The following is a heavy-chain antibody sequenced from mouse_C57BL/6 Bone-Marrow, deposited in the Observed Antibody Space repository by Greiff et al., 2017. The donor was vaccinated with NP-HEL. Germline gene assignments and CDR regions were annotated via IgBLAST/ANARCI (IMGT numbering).Heavy chain of an antibody. CDR2: IYPRDGST. V-gene: IGHV1-85*01. J-gene: IGHJ1*03. Sequence: QVQLQQSGPELVKPGASVKLSCKASGYTFTSYDLNWVKQRPGQGLEWIGWIYPRDGSTKYNEKFKGKATLTVDTSSSTAYMELHSLTSEDSAVYFCAREGGSYVFYWYFDVWGTGTTVTVSS. D-gene: IGHD1-1*01. CDR3: AREGGSYVFYWYFDV. CDR1: GYTFTSYD.